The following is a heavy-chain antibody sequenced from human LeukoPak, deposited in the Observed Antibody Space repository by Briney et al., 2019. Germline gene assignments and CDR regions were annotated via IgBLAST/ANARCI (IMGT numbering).Heavy chain of an antibody. CDR1: GFTFNRYW. J-gene: IGHJ4*02. Sequence: GGSLRLSCAASGFTFNRYWMSWVRQAPGKELQWVANIKQDGSAKYYVDSVKGRFTISRDNAKNSLYLQMNSLRAEDTALYYCAREHRNYCDSSGHQGLDYWGQGTLVTVSS. CDR2: IKQDGSAK. D-gene: IGHD3-22*01. CDR3: AREHRNYCDSSGHQGLDY. V-gene: IGHV3-7*03.